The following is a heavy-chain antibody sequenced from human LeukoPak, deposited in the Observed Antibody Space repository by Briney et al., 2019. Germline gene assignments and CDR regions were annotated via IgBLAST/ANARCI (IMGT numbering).Heavy chain of an antibody. CDR1: GGSISSYY. Sequence: SETLSLACTVSGGSISSYYWSWIRQPAGKGLEWIGRIYTSGSTNYNPSLKSRVTMSVDTSKNQFSLKLSSVTAADTAVYYCARDPYYYDSSGYYYVNYFDYWGQGTLVTVSS. CDR2: IYTSGST. V-gene: IGHV4-4*07. J-gene: IGHJ4*02. CDR3: ARDPYYYDSSGYYYVNYFDY. D-gene: IGHD3-22*01.